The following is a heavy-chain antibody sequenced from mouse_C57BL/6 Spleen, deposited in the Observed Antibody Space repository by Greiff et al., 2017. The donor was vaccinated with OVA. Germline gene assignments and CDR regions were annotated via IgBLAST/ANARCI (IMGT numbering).Heavy chain of an antibody. CDR3: ARGAGNYYYYAMDY. CDR2: IYPRSGNT. Sequence: VQLQQSGAELARPGASVKLSCKASGYTFTSYGISWVKQRTGQGLEWIGEIYPRSGNTYYNEKFKGKATLTADKSSSTAYMELRSLTSEDSAVYFCARGAGNYYYYAMDYWGQGTSVTVSS. J-gene: IGHJ4*01. D-gene: IGHD2-1*01. V-gene: IGHV1-81*01. CDR1: GYTFTSYG.